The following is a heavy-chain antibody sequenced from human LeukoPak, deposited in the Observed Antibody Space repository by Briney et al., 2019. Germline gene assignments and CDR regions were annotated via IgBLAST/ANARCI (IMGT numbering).Heavy chain of an antibody. D-gene: IGHD5-12*01. CDR2: IGDSGAST. CDR3: ARHPGSGYYYFDY. J-gene: IGHJ4*02. V-gene: IGHV3-23*01. Sequence: GGSLRVSCAASGVTFSSYAMSWVREAPGKGLQWVSTIGDSGASTYYTDSVKGRFTISRDNSKNTLFLQMNSLRAEDTAVYYCARHPGSGYYYFDYWGQGTLVTVSS. CDR1: GVTFSSYA.